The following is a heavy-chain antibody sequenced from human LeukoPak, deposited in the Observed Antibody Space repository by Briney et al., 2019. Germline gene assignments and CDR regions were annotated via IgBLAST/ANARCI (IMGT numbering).Heavy chain of an antibody. CDR3: ARGGLTDYYYYGMDV. V-gene: IGHV3-23*01. Sequence: GGSLRLSCAASGFTFSSYAMSWVRQAPGKGLEWVSAISGSGGSTYYADSVKGRFTISRDNSKNTLYLQMNSLRAEDTAVYYCARGGLTDYYYYGMDVWGRGTTVTVSS. CDR1: GFTFSSYA. CDR2: ISGSGGST. D-gene: IGHD3-9*01. J-gene: IGHJ6*02.